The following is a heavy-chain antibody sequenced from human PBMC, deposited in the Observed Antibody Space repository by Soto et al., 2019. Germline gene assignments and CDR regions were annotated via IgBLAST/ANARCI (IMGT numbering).Heavy chain of an antibody. V-gene: IGHV1-69*01. CDR1: GGTFSSYS. J-gene: IGHJ5*01. Sequence: QVQLVQSGAEVKEPGSSVKVSCKASGGTFSSYSISWVRQAPGQGLEWMGGIIPILGTPQYARKFQGRVTIPADESTTTAYMELSRLRSDDTAVYYCAPRLSISGVVMSWFDPWGRGSLVTVSS. CDR2: IIPILGTP. D-gene: IGHD3-3*01. CDR3: APRLSISGVVMSWFDP.